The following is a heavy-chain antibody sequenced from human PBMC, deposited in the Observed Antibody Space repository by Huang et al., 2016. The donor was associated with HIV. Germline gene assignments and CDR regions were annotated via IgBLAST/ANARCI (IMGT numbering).Heavy chain of an antibody. CDR3: AREDRNAFDI. V-gene: IGHV4-4*07. CDR2: MHQSGDT. J-gene: IGHJ3*02. CDR1: AVSTRTYF. Sequence: QVHLQESGPGLVKPSETLSLICTVSAVSTRTYFWRWIRQPAGKGPECIARMHQSGDTKSKPSLRGRDTMSVETSKNQLSLRLTSVTAADTAVYYCAREDRNAFDIWGQGIMVIVSS.